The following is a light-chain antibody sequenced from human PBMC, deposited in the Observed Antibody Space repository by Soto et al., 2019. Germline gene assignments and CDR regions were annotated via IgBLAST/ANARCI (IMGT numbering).Light chain of an antibody. CDR2: EVS. V-gene: IGLV2-14*01. CDR3: SSYTSGVWV. J-gene: IGLJ2*01. CDR1: SSDVGGYNY. Sequence: QSVLTQPASVSGSPGQSITISCTGTSSDVGGYNYVSWYQQHPGKAPKLMIYEVSNRPSGVSNRFSGSKSGNTASLTISGLQAEDEADYYCSSYTSGVWVFGGGTKVTVL.